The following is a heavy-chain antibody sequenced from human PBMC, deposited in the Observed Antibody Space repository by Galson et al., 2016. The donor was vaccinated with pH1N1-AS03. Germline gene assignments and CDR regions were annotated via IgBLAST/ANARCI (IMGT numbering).Heavy chain of an antibody. Sequence: SLRLSCAASGVTFSYYWMHWVRQAPGKGLVWVSGINSDGSGTMYADSVKGRFTISRDNAKNTLYLQMNSLRAEDTAIYHCSRDPRTAFDIWGQGTKVTVSS. J-gene: IGHJ3*02. CDR2: INSDGSGT. V-gene: IGHV3-74*03. CDR1: GVTFSYYW. CDR3: SRDPRTAFDI.